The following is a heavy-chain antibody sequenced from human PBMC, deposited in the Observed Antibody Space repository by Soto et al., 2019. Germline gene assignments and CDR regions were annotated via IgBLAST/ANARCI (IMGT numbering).Heavy chain of an antibody. CDR3: ARIAGLYNWFDP. D-gene: IGHD6-13*01. CDR2: IYHSGST. V-gene: IGHV4-30-2*01. Sequence: SETLSLTCSVSGGSISSGGYSWSWIRQPPGKGLEWIGYIYHSGSTYYNPSLKSRVTISVDRSKNQFSLKLSSVTAADTAVYYCARIAGLYNWFDPWGQGTLVTVSS. J-gene: IGHJ5*02. CDR1: GGSISSGGYS.